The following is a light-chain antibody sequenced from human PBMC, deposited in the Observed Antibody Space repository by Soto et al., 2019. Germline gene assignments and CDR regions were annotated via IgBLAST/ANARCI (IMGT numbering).Light chain of an antibody. CDR3: QPYGSSQT. Sequence: ESVLTQSPGTLSLSPGERATLSCRASQSINSNYLAWYQQKPGQAPRLLLYGASSRATGIPDRFSGSGSGTDFTLTISRLEPEDFAEYYCQPYGSSQTFGQGTKVEIK. V-gene: IGKV3-20*01. CDR2: GAS. J-gene: IGKJ1*01. CDR1: QSINSNY.